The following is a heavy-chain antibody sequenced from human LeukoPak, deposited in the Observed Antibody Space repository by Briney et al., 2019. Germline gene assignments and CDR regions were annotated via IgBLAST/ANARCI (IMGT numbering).Heavy chain of an antibody. J-gene: IGHJ3*02. CDR2: ISNSGSII. Sequence: GSLRLSCAASGFTFSDYYMSWIRQAPGKGLEWVPYISNSGSIIKYADSVKGRFTISRDNAKNSLYLQMNSLRAEDTAVYYCAREHAGVSAFDIWGQGTLVTVSS. CDR3: AREHAGVSAFDI. V-gene: IGHV3-11*01. CDR1: GFTFSDYY. D-gene: IGHD3-10*01.